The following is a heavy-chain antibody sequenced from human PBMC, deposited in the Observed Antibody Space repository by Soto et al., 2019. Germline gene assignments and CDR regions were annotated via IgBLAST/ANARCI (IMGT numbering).Heavy chain of an antibody. J-gene: IGHJ6*03. V-gene: IGHV3-7*04. CDR1: GFTFSSYW. CDR3: ARVTKHVGNYYYYYMDV. D-gene: IGHD7-27*01. CDR2: IKQDGSDK. Sequence: PGGSLRLSCAASGFTFSSYWMSWVRQAPGKGLEWVANIKQDGSDKYYVDSVKGRSTISRDNAKSSLYVQMNSLRAEDTAVYYCARVTKHVGNYYYYYMDVWGKGTTVSVSS.